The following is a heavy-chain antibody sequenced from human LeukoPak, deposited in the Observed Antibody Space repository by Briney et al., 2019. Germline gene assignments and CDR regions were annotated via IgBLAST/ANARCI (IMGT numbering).Heavy chain of an antibody. Sequence: GGSLRLSCAASGFTFSSHWMHWVRQVPGKGLVWVSRNNGDGRRITYADSVKGRFTISRDNAKNTLFLQIDSLRAEDTALYYCARDRPDGRTSFDYWGLGTLVTVSS. CDR1: GFTFSSHW. CDR3: ARDRPDGRTSFDY. CDR2: NNGDGRRI. V-gene: IGHV3-74*03. D-gene: IGHD1-14*01. J-gene: IGHJ4*02.